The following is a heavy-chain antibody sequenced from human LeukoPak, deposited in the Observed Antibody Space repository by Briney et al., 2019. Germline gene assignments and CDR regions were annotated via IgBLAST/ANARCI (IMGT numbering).Heavy chain of an antibody. J-gene: IGHJ5*02. CDR1: GYTFTSNY. V-gene: IGHV1-46*01. CDR2: INPNGGST. CDR3: ARGGSTGPHWFDP. Sequence: ASVKVSCKASGYTFTSNYMHWVRQAPGQGLEWMGIINPNGGSTNYAQKFQGSVTLTRDMSTSTVYMELSSLRSEDTAVYYCARGGSTGPHWFDPWGQGTLVTVSS. D-gene: IGHD2-8*02.